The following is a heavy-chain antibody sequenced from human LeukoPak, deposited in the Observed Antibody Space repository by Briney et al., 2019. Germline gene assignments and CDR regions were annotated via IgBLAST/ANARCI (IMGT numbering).Heavy chain of an antibody. CDR3: TRESGPYCPFGY. CDR2: ISLTGRP. V-gene: IGHV4-4*02. D-gene: IGHD1-26*01. CDR1: GGSITSTNW. Sequence: PSETLSLTCAVSGGSITSTNWWRWVRQPPGQGLEWIGEISLTGRPNYTPSLIGRVIMSLDESRNQLSLTLTSVTAADTAMYYCTRESGPYCPFGYWGEGTLVVVP. J-gene: IGHJ4*02.